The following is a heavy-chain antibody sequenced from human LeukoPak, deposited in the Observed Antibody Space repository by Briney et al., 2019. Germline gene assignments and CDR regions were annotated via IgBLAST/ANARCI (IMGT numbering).Heavy chain of an antibody. D-gene: IGHD6-13*01. Sequence: SETLSLTCTASGGSISSYYWSWIRQPPGKGLEWIGYIYYSGSTNYNPSLKSRVTISVDTSKNQFSLKLSSVTAADTAVYYCARVTGSSWFDPWGQGTLVIVSS. V-gene: IGHV4-59*12. CDR1: GGSISSYY. CDR2: IYYSGST. CDR3: ARVTGSSWFDP. J-gene: IGHJ5*02.